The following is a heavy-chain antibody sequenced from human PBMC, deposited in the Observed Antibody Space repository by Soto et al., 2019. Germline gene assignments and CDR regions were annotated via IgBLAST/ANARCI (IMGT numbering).Heavy chain of an antibody. CDR3: ARRPVSSGSYYYYGMDV. CDR2: IDPSDSYT. J-gene: IGHJ6*02. CDR1: GYSFTSYW. D-gene: IGHD3-10*01. V-gene: IGHV5-10-1*01. Sequence: PGESLKISCKGSGYSFTSYWISWVRQMPGKGLEWMGRIDPSDSYTNYSPSFQGHVTISADKSISTAYLQWSSLKASDTAMYYCARRPVSSGSYYYYGMDVWGQGTTVTVSS.